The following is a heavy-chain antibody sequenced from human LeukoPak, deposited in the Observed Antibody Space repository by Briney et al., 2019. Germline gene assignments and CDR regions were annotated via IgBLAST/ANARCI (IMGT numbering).Heavy chain of an antibody. Sequence: PSETLSLTCAVSGYSISSGYYWGWIRQPPGKGLEWIGSIYHSGSTYYNPSLKSRVTISVDTSKNQFSLKLSSSTAADTAVYYCARHFTIFGVAFDYWGQGTLVTVSS. D-gene: IGHD3-3*01. CDR3: ARHFTIFGVAFDY. V-gene: IGHV4-38-2*01. CDR2: IYHSGST. CDR1: GYSISSGYY. J-gene: IGHJ4*02.